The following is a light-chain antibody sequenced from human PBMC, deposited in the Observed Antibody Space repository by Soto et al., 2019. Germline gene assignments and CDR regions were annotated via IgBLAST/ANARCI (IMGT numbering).Light chain of an antibody. CDR2: DAS. V-gene: IGKV3-11*01. J-gene: IGKJ5*01. CDR1: QSVSSY. CDR3: QQRSNRIT. Sequence: EIVLTQSPATLSLSPGERATLSCRASQSVSSYLAWHQHKPGQAPRLLIYDASNRATGIPARFSASGSGTDFTLTISSLEPEDFAVYYCQQRSNRITFGQGTRLEIK.